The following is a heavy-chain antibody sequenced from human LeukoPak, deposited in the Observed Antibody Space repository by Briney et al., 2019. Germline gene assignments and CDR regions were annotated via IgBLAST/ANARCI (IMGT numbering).Heavy chain of an antibody. J-gene: IGHJ4*02. CDR2: IKSKTDGGTA. CDR3: TTKRGYSYGVDY. V-gene: IGHV3-15*01. CDR1: GFTFGDYA. D-gene: IGHD5-18*01. Sequence: NPGGSLRLSCTASGFTFGDYALIWVRQAPGKGLEWVGRIKSKTDGGTADYAAPVKGRFIISRDDSKNTLYLQMHTLKTEDTAVYYCTTKRGYSYGVDYWGQGTLVTVSS.